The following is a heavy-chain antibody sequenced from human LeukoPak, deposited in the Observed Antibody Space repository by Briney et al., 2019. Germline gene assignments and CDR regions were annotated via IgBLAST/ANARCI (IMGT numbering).Heavy chain of an antibody. Sequence: ASVKVSCKASGYTFTGYYMHWVRQAPGQGLEWMGWINPNCGGTNYAQKFQGRVTMTRDTSISTAYMELSRLRSDDTAVYYCARRGRITMVRGVIGYYYYMDVWGKGTTVTVSS. CDR1: GYTFTGYY. CDR2: INPNCGGT. D-gene: IGHD3-10*01. J-gene: IGHJ6*03. CDR3: ARRGRITMVRGVIGYYYYMDV. V-gene: IGHV1-2*02.